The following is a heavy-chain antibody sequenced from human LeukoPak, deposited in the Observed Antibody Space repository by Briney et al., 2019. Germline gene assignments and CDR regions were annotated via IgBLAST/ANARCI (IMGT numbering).Heavy chain of an antibody. CDR3: ARDRLRYFDWPPDY. Sequence: GGSLRLSCAASGFTFSSYSMNWVRQAPGKGLEWVSSISSSSSYIYYADSVKGRFTISRDNAKNSLYLQMNSLRAEDTAVYYCARDRLRYFDWPPDYWGQGTLVTVSS. CDR2: ISSSSSYI. J-gene: IGHJ4*02. CDR1: GFTFSSYS. D-gene: IGHD3-9*01. V-gene: IGHV3-21*01.